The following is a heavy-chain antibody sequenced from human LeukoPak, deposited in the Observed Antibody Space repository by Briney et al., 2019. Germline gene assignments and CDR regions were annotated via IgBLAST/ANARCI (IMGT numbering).Heavy chain of an antibody. J-gene: IGHJ4*02. Sequence: ASVKVSCKASGYTFTGYYIHWVRQAPGQGLEWMGWINPKSGGTDYAQKFQGRVTVTRDTSITTAYMELSRLRSDDTAVYYCARVELAPYYFDSWGQGTLVTVSS. D-gene: IGHD2-21*01. CDR2: INPKSGGT. CDR1: GYTFTGYY. V-gene: IGHV1-2*02. CDR3: ARVELAPYYFDS.